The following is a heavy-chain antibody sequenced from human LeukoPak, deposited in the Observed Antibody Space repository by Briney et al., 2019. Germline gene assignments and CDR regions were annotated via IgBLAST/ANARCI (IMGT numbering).Heavy chain of an antibody. CDR2: ICGCGGST. Sequence: GGSLRLSCAASGFTFSSYAMSWVRQAPGKGLEWVSAICGCGGSTYYADSVKGRFTISRDNSKNTLYLQMNSLRAEDTAVYYCAKIEYSSRAAYYYYMDVWGKGTTVTVSS. V-gene: IGHV3-23*01. CDR3: AKIEYSSRAAYYYYMDV. CDR1: GFTFSSYA. J-gene: IGHJ6*03. D-gene: IGHD6-6*01.